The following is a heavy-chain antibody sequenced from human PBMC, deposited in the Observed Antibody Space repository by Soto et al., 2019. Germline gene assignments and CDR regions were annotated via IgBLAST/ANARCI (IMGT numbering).Heavy chain of an antibody. Sequence: RSLTCTVSGGSISSGGYYWSWIRQHPGKGLEWIGYIYYSGSTYYNPSLKSRVTISVDTSKNQFSLKLSSVTAADTAVYYCARDSHYDSSGFDYWGQGTLVTVSS. J-gene: IGHJ4*02. D-gene: IGHD3-22*01. V-gene: IGHV4-31*02. CDR1: GGSISSGGYY. CDR3: ARDSHYDSSGFDY. CDR2: IYYSGST.